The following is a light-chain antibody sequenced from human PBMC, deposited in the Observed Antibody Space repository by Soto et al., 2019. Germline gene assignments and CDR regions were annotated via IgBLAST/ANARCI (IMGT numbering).Light chain of an antibody. CDR3: ETWDSNFWV. Sequence: QPVLTQSSSASASLGSSVKLTCTLSSGHSSYIIAWHQQQPGKAPRYLMKLEGSGSYNKGSGVPDRFSGSSSGADRYLTISNLQFEDEADYYCETWDSNFWVFGGGTSSPS. CDR2: LEGSGSY. V-gene: IGLV4-60*02. CDR1: SGHSSYI. J-gene: IGLJ3*02.